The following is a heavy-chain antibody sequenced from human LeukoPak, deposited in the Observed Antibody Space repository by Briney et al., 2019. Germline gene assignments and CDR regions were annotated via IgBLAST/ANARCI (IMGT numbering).Heavy chain of an antibody. Sequence: ASVKVSCKASGYTFTNYAMNWVRQAPGQGLEWMGWINTNTGNPTYAQGFTGRFVFSLDTSVSTAYLQISSLKAEDTAVYYCTRESPTLVVDYWGQGTLVTVSS. CDR2: INTNTGNP. J-gene: IGHJ4*02. V-gene: IGHV7-4-1*02. CDR1: GYTFTNYA. CDR3: TRESPTLVVDY.